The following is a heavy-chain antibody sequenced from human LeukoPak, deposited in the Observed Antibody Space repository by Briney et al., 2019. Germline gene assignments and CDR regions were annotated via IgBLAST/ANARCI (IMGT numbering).Heavy chain of an antibody. CDR3: AREVYSSGWYGGYFDY. Sequence: PGGSLRLSCAASGFTFSSYAMHWVRQAPGKGLEWVAVISYDGSNKYYADSVKGRFTISRDNSKNTLYLQMNSLGAEDTAVYYCAREVYSSGWYGGYFDYWGQGTLVTVSS. D-gene: IGHD6-19*01. CDR1: GFTFSSYA. J-gene: IGHJ4*02. V-gene: IGHV3-30-3*01. CDR2: ISYDGSNK.